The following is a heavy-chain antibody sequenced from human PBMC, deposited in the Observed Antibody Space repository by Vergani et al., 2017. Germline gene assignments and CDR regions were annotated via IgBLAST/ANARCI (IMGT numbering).Heavy chain of an antibody. CDR1: GGTFSSFA. V-gene: IGHV1-69*13. J-gene: IGHJ4*02. CDR2: IIPIFGTA. CDR3: ARVYYDSSGYSDY. Sequence: QVQLVQSGAEVKKPGSSVKVSCKASGGTFSSFAISWVRQAPEQGLEWMGGIIPIFGTANYAQKFQGRVTITADESTSTAYMELSSLRSEDTAVYYCARVYYDSSGYSDYWGQGTLVTVSS. D-gene: IGHD3-22*01.